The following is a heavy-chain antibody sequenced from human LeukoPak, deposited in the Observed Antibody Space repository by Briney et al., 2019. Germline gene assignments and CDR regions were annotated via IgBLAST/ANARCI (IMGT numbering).Heavy chain of an antibody. CDR1: GYTFTSLD. J-gene: IGHJ4*02. CDR3: ARGITQGFDH. V-gene: IGHV1-8*01. CDR2: MNPNWGYT. D-gene: IGHD1-20*01. Sequence: RASVKVSCKASGYTFTSLDINWVRLAPGQGLEWMGWMNPNWGYTGYAQKFQARVTMTRDTSIDTAYMELSSLRSDGTAVYYCARGITQGFDHWGQGTLVTVSS.